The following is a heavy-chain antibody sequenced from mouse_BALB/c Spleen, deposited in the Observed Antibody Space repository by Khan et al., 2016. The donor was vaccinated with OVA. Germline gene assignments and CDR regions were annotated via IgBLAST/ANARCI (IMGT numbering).Heavy chain of an antibody. J-gene: IGHJ2*01. Sequence: QVQLQQSGPELVRPGESVKLSCTGSGYTFTDYAMHWVQQSHAKSLEWIGVISIYYDNINYKQKLKGQATMTVNKSTRTAYMEISRFTSEDSALYYCSKGGKWLRRGGGNSDYWGQGTTLTVSS. CDR2: ISIYYDNI. CDR3: SKGGKWLRRGGGNSDY. D-gene: IGHD2-2*01. CDR1: GYTFTDYA. V-gene: IGHV1S137*01.